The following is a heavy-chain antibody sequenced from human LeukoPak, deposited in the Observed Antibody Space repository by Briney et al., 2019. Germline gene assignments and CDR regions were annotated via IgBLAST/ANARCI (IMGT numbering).Heavy chain of an antibody. D-gene: IGHD5-18*01. CDR3: ARQVYGYSYGYGVGNWFDP. CDR1: GGSISIYY. Sequence: PSETLSLTCTVSGGSISIYYWSWIRQPPGKGLEWIGYIYYSGSTNYNPSLKSRVTISVDTSKNQFSLKLSSVTAADTAVYYCARQVYGYSYGYGVGNWFDPWGQGTLVTVSS. CDR2: IYYSGST. J-gene: IGHJ5*02. V-gene: IGHV4-59*08.